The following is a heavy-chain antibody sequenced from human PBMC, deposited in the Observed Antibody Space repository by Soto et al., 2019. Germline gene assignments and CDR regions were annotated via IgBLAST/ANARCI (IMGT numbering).Heavy chain of an antibody. CDR1: GGSISSGGYY. CDR2: IYYTGST. V-gene: IGHV4-31*03. D-gene: IGHD3-10*01. CDR3: ATLYMVRGVRTFDY. J-gene: IGHJ4*02. Sequence: QVQLQESVPGLVKPSQTLSLTCTVSGGSISSGGYYWSWIRQHPGKGLEWIGYIYYTGSTYYNPSLKSRVTILVDTSKNQFSLKLSSVTAADTAVYYCATLYMVRGVRTFDYWGQGTLVTVSS.